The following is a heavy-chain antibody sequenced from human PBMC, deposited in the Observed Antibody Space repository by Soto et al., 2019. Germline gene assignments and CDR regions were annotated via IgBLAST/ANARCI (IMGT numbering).Heavy chain of an antibody. CDR1: GGTFNTYG. CDR2: IIPVFGKP. V-gene: IGHV1-69*15. D-gene: IGHD4-17*01. CDR3: ARERFLHGDYPILDM. Sequence: QVQLVQSGAEVKKPGSSEKVSCMTFGGTFNTYGISWVRQAPGQGLEWMGRIIPVFGKPKYAQKVQGRVTISADESTNTGYMELRGLRSDDTAIYYCARERFLHGDYPILDMWGQGTLVTVSS. J-gene: IGHJ4*02.